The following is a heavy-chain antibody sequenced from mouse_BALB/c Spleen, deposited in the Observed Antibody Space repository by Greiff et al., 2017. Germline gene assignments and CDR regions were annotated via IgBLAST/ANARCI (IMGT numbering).Heavy chain of an antibody. CDR2: ISSGSSTI. Sequence: EVQVVESGGGLVQPGGSRKLSCAASGFTFSSFGMHWVRQAPEKGLEWVAYISSGSSTIYYADTVKGRFTISRDNPKNTLFLQMTSLRSEDTAMYYCARSGGNYDYYAMDYWGQGTSVTVSS. CDR3: ARSGGNYDYYAMDY. V-gene: IGHV5-17*02. J-gene: IGHJ4*01. CDR1: GFTFSSFG. D-gene: IGHD2-1*01.